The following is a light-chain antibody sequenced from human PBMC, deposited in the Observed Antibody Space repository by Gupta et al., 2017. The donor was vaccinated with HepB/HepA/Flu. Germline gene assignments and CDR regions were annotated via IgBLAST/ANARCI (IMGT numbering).Light chain of an antibody. CDR2: EVE. Sequence: SALTQPPSASGFLVQSVPISFTGSSSDVGGYEFVSWYQQHPGKAPKIMIYEVEKRPSAVRHRFSGSKSGNTASLTVSGPQADDEADYYCTSYAGKNIVIFGGGTTLTVL. CDR3: TSYAGKNIVI. V-gene: IGLV2-8*01. CDR1: SSDVGGYEF. J-gene: IGLJ2*01.